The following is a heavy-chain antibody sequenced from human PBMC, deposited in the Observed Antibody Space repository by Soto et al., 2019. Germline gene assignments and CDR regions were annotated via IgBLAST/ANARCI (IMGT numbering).Heavy chain of an antibody. CDR2: TSSSSSYI. CDR1: GFTFSSYS. V-gene: IGHV3-21*01. D-gene: IGHD3-22*01. Sequence: GGSLRLSCAASGFTFSSYSMNWVRQAPGKGLEWVSSTSSSSSYIYYADSVKGRFTISRDNAKNSLYLQMNSLRAEDTAVYYCARFAAPYDSSGYYYLDYWGQGTLVTVSS. CDR3: ARFAAPYDSSGYYYLDY. J-gene: IGHJ4*02.